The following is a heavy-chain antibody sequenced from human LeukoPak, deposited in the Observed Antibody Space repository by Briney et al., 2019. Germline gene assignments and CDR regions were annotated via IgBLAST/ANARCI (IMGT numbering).Heavy chain of an antibody. D-gene: IGHD2-15*01. V-gene: IGHV4-4*07. CDR1: GGSISSYY. CDR2: MYISGST. Sequence: SETLSLTCTVSGGSISSYYWNWIRQPAGKGLEWIGRMYISGSTNYNPSLKSRVTISVDTSKKQFSLKLSSVTAADTAVYYCARSQYCSGGGCACVFDYWGQGTPVTVSS. J-gene: IGHJ4*02. CDR3: ARSQYCSGGGCACVFDY.